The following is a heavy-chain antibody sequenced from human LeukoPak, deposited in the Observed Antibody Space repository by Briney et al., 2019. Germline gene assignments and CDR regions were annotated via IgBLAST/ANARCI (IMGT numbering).Heavy chain of an antibody. CDR1: GFTFSSYW. V-gene: IGHV3-7*03. CDR3: AAAVAGPPDYYFDY. Sequence: PGGSLRLSCAASGFTFSSYWMSWVRQAPGKGLEWVANIKQDGSEKYYVDSVKGRFTISRDNAKNSLYLQMNSLRAEDTAVYYCAAAVAGPPDYYFDYWGQGTLVTVSS. J-gene: IGHJ4*02. CDR2: IKQDGSEK. D-gene: IGHD6-19*01.